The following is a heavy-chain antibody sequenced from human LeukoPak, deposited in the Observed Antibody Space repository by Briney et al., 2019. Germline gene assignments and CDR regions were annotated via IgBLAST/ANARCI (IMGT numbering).Heavy chain of an antibody. Sequence: SVKVSCKASGGTFSSYAISWVRQAPGQGLEWMGGIIPIFGTANYAQKFQGRVTITADKSTGTAYMELSSLRSEDTAVYYCARHECGGDCYYWFDPWGQGTLVTVSS. D-gene: IGHD2-21*02. V-gene: IGHV1-69*06. J-gene: IGHJ5*02. CDR1: GGTFSSYA. CDR3: ARHECGGDCYYWFDP. CDR2: IIPIFGTA.